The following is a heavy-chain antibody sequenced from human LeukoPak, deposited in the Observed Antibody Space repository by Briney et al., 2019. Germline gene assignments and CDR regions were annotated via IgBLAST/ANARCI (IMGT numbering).Heavy chain of an antibody. CDR2: ISSSSSYI. D-gene: IGHD6-6*01. J-gene: IGHJ6*02. V-gene: IGHV3-21*01. CDR1: GFIFSSYS. Sequence: GGSLRLSCAASGFIFSSYSMNWVRQAPGKGLEWVSSISSSSSYIYYADSVKGRFTISRDNAKNSLYLQMNSLRAEDTAVYYCARGVLSSYYYYYGMDVWGQGTTVTVSS. CDR3: ARGVLSSYYYYYGMDV.